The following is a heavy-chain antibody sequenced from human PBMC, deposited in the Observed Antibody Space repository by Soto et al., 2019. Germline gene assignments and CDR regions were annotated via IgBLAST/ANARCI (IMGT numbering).Heavy chain of an antibody. J-gene: IGHJ4*02. CDR2: IIPIFGTA. D-gene: IGHD3-22*01. CDR3: ARLGDYYDSSGYYYPSRYPGY. Sequence: SVKVSCKASGGTFSSYAISWVRQAPGQGLEWMGGIIPIFGTANYAQKFQGRVTITADESTSTAYMELSSLRSEDTAVYYCARLGDYYDSSGYYYPSRYPGYWGQGTLVTVSS. CDR1: GGTFSSYA. V-gene: IGHV1-69*13.